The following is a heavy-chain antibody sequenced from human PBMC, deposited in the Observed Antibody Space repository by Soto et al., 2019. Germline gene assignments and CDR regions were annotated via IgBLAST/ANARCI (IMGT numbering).Heavy chain of an antibody. D-gene: IGHD2-8*02. CDR3: PRMSSTGSGCFHT. V-gene: IGHV4-31*03. Sequence: SETLSLTCFVSGYSITAGGYYWSWIRHHPGKGLEWIGSFYSSGSIIYNPSLRSRVSISGDTSSNQFSMSLTSVTAADTARYYCPRMSSTGSGCFHTWGQGTLVTVSS. J-gene: IGHJ5*02. CDR2: FYSSGSI. CDR1: GYSITAGGYY.